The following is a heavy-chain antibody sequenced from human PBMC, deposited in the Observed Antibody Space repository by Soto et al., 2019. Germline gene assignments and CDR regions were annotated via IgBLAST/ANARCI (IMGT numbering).Heavy chain of an antibody. CDR3: AKLTVGWYFDL. D-gene: IGHD4-17*01. J-gene: IGHJ2*01. CDR2: ISGSGGST. CDR1: GFTFSSYA. V-gene: IGHV3-23*01. Sequence: EVQLLESGGGLVQPGGSLRLSCAASGFTFSSYAMNWVRQAPGKGLEWVSVISGSGGSTYYADAVKGRFTISRDNSKNTVYLHMNSLRAGATAVYYCAKLTVGWYFDLWGRGTLVTVSS.